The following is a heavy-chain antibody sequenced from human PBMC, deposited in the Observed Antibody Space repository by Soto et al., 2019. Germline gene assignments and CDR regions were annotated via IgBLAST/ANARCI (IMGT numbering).Heavy chain of an antibody. CDR1: GGSLSDYY. J-gene: IGHJ4*02. V-gene: IGHV4-34*01. D-gene: IGHD5-18*01. CDR2: ISQSEGI. CDR3: ARGMDSAKTGY. Sequence: PSETLSLTCSVYGGSLSDYYWSWVRQPPGKGLEWIGEISQSEGIYYNPSLKSRVTIILDTSNNQFSLKLTSVTAADTALYYCARGMDSAKTGYWGQGTLVTVSS.